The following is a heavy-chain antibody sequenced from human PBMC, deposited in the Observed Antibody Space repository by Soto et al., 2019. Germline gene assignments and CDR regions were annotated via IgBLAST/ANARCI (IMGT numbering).Heavy chain of an antibody. CDR1: GGSISSYY. Sequence: SETLSLTCTVSGGSISSYYWSWIRQPPGKGLEWIGYIYYSGSTNYNPSLKSRVTISVDTSKNQFSLKLSSVTAADTAVYYCARTPVAGYYDSSGYYYGGTWFDLSGQGTLVTVSS. CDR3: ARTPVAGYYDSSGYYYGGTWFDL. CDR2: IYYSGST. V-gene: IGHV4-59*08. J-gene: IGHJ5*02. D-gene: IGHD3-22*01.